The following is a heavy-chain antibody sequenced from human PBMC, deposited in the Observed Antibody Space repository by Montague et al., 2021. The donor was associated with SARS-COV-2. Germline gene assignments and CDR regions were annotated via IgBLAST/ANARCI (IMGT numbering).Heavy chain of an antibody. CDR3: ARAKGGSYSFLFDY. Sequence: SLRLSCAASGFTFSSYAMYWVRQAPGKGLEWVAVISYDGSNKYYVDSMKGRFTISRDNSKNTLYLQMNSLRAEDTAVYYCARAKGGSYSFLFDYWGQGTLVTVSS. D-gene: IGHD1-26*01. J-gene: IGHJ4*02. CDR1: GFTFSSYA. CDR2: ISYDGSNK. V-gene: IGHV3-30*04.